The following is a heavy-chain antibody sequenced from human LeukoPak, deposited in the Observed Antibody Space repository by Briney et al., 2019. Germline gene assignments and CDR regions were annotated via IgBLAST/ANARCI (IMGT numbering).Heavy chain of an antibody. J-gene: IGHJ6*02. CDR2: IIPIFGTA. Sequence: SVKVSCKASGGTFSSYGISWVRQAPGQGLEWMGGIIPIFGTANYAQKFQGRVTITADESTSTAYMELSSLRSEDTAVYYCAREDSGSYPDYYYYYGMDVWGQGTTVTVSS. D-gene: IGHD1-26*01. CDR3: AREDSGSYPDYYYYYGMDV. CDR1: GGTFSSYG. V-gene: IGHV1-69*13.